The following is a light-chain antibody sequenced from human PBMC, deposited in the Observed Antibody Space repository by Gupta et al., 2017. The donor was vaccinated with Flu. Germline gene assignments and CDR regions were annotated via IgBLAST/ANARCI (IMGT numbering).Light chain of an antibody. V-gene: IGLV4-60*03. CDR2: VELSGNY. Sequence: VKLTCTLSSGHSIYIIAWHQQKPGKGLRYLMNVELSGNYNKGSGVPDRVSGAGSAAAPYFTISNLQSEDEADYYCATWDSDTLVFGSGTRVTVL. CDR3: ATWDSDTLV. CDR1: SGHSIYI. J-gene: IGLJ1*01.